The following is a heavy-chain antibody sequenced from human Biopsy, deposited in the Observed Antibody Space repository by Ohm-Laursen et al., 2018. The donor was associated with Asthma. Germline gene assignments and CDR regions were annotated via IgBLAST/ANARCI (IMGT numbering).Heavy chain of an antibody. J-gene: IGHJ5*02. Sequence: SVKVSCKASGYNFISFAIHWVRQAPGQRLEWMGWINAGNGNTKFSQKFQGRVTITRDTSASTAYMDLSSLRSEDTAVYYCARGQKSAGDRWFDPWGQGTLVTVSS. D-gene: IGHD6-13*01. CDR1: GYNFISFA. V-gene: IGHV1-3*01. CDR3: ARGQKSAGDRWFDP. CDR2: INAGNGNT.